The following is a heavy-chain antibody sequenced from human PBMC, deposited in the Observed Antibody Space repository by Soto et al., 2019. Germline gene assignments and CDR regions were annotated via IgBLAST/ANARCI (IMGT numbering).Heavy chain of an antibody. D-gene: IGHD6-19*01. J-gene: IGHJ4*02. CDR3: ARLVGGYSSGWYVYY. Sequence: TSETLSLTCTVSGGSISSGGYYWSWIRQHPGKGLEWIGYIYYSGSTYYNPSLKSRVTISVDTSKNQFSLKLSSVTAADTAVYYCARLVGGYSSGWYVYYWGQGTLVTVSP. V-gene: IGHV4-31*03. CDR1: GGSISSGGYY. CDR2: IYYSGST.